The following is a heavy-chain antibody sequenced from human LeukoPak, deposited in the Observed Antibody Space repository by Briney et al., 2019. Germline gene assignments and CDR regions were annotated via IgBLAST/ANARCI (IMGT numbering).Heavy chain of an antibody. D-gene: IGHD1-26*01. Sequence: GGSLRLSCAASGFTFSSYGMHWVRQAPGKGLEWVAVISYDGSNKYYADSVKGRFTISRDNSKNTLYLQMNSLRAEDTAVYYCAKVPRTVVGATTYYFDYWGQGTLVTVSS. CDR2: ISYDGSNK. CDR3: AKVPRTVVGATTYYFDY. V-gene: IGHV3-30*18. CDR1: GFTFSSYG. J-gene: IGHJ4*02.